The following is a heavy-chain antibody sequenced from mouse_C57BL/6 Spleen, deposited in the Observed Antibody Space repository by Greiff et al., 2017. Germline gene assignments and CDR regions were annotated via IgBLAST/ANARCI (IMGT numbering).Heavy chain of an antibody. V-gene: IGHV1-50*01. D-gene: IGHD2-3*01. Sequence: QVQLQQPGAELVKPGASVKLSCKASGYTFTSYWMQWVKQRPGQGLEWIGEIDPSDSYTNYNQKFKGKATLTVDTSSSTAYMQLSSLTSEDSAVYYCARSRDGYHYWGQGTTLTVSS. CDR2: IDPSDSYT. CDR1: GYTFTSYW. J-gene: IGHJ2*01. CDR3: ARSRDGYHY.